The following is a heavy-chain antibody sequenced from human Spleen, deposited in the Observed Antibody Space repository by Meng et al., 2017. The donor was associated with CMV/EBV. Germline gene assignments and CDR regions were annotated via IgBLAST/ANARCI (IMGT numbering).Heavy chain of an antibody. J-gene: IGHJ4*02. CDR3: ARLDYDFWTGYGDY. CDR1: GFTFSGYS. V-gene: IGHV4-38-2*01. CDR2: IYYSGNS. Sequence: ESLKISCAASGFTFSGYSMNWVRQAPGKGLEWIGSIYYSGNSFYNPPLMSRVTMSIDTSKNQFSLRLNSMTAADTAVYYCARLDYDFWTGYGDYWGQGRLVTVSS. D-gene: IGHD3-3*01.